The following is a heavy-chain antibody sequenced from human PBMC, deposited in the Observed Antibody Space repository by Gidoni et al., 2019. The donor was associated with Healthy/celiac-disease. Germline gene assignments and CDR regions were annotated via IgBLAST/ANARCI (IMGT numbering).Heavy chain of an antibody. Sequence: QVQLVQSGAEVKKPGASVKVSCKASGYTFTSYAINWVRQATGQGLEWMGWMNPNSGNTGYAQKFQGRVTITRNTSISTAYMELSSLRSEDTAVYYCARGHYYYDSSGYLYYFDYWGQGTLVTVSS. V-gene: IGHV1-8*03. CDR1: GYTFTSYA. CDR3: ARGHYYYDSSGYLYYFDY. CDR2: MNPNSGNT. D-gene: IGHD3-22*01. J-gene: IGHJ4*02.